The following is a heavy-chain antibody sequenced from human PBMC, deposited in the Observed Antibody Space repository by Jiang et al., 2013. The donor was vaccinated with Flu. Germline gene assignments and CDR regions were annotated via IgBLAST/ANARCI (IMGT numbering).Heavy chain of an antibody. J-gene: IGHJ3*02. V-gene: IGHV5-51*03. CDR3: ARRAPITMVQGVIITYDAFDI. CDR1: GYSFTSYW. Sequence: GAEVKKPGESLKISCKGSGYSFTSYWIGWVRQMPGKGLEWMGIIYPGDSDTRYSPSFQGQVTISADKSISTAYLQWSSLKASDTAMYYCARRAPITMVQGVIITYDAFDIWGQGTMVTVSS. D-gene: IGHD3-10*01. CDR2: IYPGDSDT.